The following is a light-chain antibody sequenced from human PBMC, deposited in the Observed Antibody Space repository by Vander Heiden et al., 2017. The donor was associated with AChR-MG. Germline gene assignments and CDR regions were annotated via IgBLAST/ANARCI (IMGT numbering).Light chain of an antibody. V-gene: IGKV1-39*01. CDR2: AAS. CDR1: QNINNY. J-gene: IGKJ3*01. CDR3: QQSFKTPFT. Sequence: DIQMTQSPSSLSASGGDKVTFTCRASQNINNYLNWYQQKPGKAPKLLIYAASNLQSGVPSRFTGNGSGTDFTLTISSLQPEDFATYYCQQSFKTPFTFGPGTKVDIK.